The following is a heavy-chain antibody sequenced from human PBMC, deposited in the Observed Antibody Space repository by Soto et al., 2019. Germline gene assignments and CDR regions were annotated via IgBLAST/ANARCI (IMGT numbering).Heavy chain of an antibody. V-gene: IGHV3-73*01. CDR3: AIVATPWAFDI. D-gene: IGHD5-12*01. J-gene: IGHJ3*02. CDR2: IRSKANSYAT. CDR1: GFTFSGSA. Sequence: GGSLRLSCAASGFTFSGSAMHWVRQASGKGPEWVGRIRSKANSYATAYAASVKGRFTISRDDSKNTAYLQMNSLKTEDTAVYYCAIVATPWAFDIWGQGTMVTVSS.